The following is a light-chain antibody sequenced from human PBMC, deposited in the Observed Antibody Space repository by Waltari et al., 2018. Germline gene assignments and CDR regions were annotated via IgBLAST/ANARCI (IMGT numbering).Light chain of an antibody. V-gene: IGKV1-5*03. CDR2: KAS. CDR1: QSISSW. Sequence: IQMTQSPSHLSASVGDRVTITCRTSQSISSWLAWYQQKPGKAPKLLIYKASSLERDVPSRFSGSGSGTEFTLTISSLQPDDFATFYCQHYSSYPPTFGGGTKVEIK. CDR3: QHYSSYPPT. J-gene: IGKJ4*01.